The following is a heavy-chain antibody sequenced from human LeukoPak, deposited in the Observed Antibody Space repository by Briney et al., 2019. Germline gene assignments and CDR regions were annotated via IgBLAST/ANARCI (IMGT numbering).Heavy chain of an antibody. CDR1: GYTFTGYY. D-gene: IGHD3-9*01. CDR3: ARADILTAYYTLDF. V-gene: IGHV1-2*02. J-gene: IGHJ4*02. CDR2: INPNSGAT. Sequence: ASAKVSCKASGYTFTGYYMHWVRQAPGQGLEWMGWINPNSGATNFAQKFQGRVSMTRDTSISTAYMGLSSLRSDDTAVYYCARADILTAYYTLDFWGQGTLVTVSS.